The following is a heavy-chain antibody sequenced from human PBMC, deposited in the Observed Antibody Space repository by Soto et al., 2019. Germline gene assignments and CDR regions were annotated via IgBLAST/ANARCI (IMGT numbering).Heavy chain of an antibody. CDR3: ARDRGRGGSGWADDAFDI. CDR1: GFTFSSYG. D-gene: IGHD6-19*01. CDR2: ISYDGSDK. J-gene: IGHJ3*02. V-gene: IGHV3-30*03. Sequence: GGPLRLSCAASGFTFSSYGMHWVRQAPGKGLEWVAVISYDGSDKYYADSVKGRFTIPRDDSKHTMFLQKNILRAEDTAVYYHARDRGRGGSGWADDAFDIWGQGTMVTVSS.